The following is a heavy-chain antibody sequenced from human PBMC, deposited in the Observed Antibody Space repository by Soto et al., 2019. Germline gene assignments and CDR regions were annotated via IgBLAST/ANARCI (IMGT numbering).Heavy chain of an antibody. D-gene: IGHD4-17*01. Sequence: EVQLVESGGGLVKPGGSLRLSCAASGFTFSSYSMNWVRQAPGKGLEWVSSISSSSSYIYYADSVKGRFTISRDNAKNSLYLQMNSLRAEDMAVYYCARVRTTYDAFDIWGQGTMVTVSS. V-gene: IGHV3-21*01. CDR2: ISSSSSYI. CDR3: ARVRTTYDAFDI. J-gene: IGHJ3*02. CDR1: GFTFSSYS.